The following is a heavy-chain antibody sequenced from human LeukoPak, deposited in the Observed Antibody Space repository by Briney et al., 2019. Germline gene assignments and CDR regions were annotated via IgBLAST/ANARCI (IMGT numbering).Heavy chain of an antibody. D-gene: IGHD3-10*01. Sequence: SETLSLTCTVSGGSISSYYWSWIRQPPGKGLEWIGYIYYSGSTNYNPSLKSRVTISVDTSKNQFSLKLSSVTAADTAVYYCARHDRIRGLDYWGQGTLVTVCS. CDR1: GGSISSYY. CDR2: IYYSGST. V-gene: IGHV4-59*01. CDR3: ARHDRIRGLDY. J-gene: IGHJ4*02.